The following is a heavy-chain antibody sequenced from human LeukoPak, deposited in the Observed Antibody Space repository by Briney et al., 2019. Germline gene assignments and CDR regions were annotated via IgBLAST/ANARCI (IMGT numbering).Heavy chain of an antibody. Sequence: GGSLRLSCGVSGFSFGDYSMNWVRQTPEKGLEWLSSIDSSGAYIYYADSVKGRVTISRDNAKNSLFLQMSRLRAEDTAVSYFVGDQAATQFDSGEMIPLAHWGQGTLVIVSS. D-gene: IGHD5-24*01. CDR1: GFSFGDYS. CDR3: VGDQAATQFDSGEMIPLAH. CDR2: IDSSGAYI. J-gene: IGHJ4*02. V-gene: IGHV3-21*01.